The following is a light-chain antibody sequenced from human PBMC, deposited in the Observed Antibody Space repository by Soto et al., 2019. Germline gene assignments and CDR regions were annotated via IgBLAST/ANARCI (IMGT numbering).Light chain of an antibody. J-gene: IGLJ1*01. Sequence: QSVLTQPASVSGSPGQSITISCTGTSSDIGGYTFVPWYQQHPGKAPKFMTFDVSDRPSGVSNRFSVSKSGNTASLTISGLRAEDEADYYCSSYTASSTYVFGTGTQLTVL. CDR3: SSYTASSTYV. CDR2: DVS. CDR1: SSDIGGYTF. V-gene: IGLV2-14*01.